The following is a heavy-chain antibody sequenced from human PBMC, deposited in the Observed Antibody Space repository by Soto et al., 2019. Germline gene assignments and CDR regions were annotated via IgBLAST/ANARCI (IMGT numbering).Heavy chain of an antibody. CDR3: ARDPTIAASGGYYYYYYGMDV. CDR1: GYTFTNYF. J-gene: IGHJ6*02. V-gene: IGHV1-46*01. Sequence: ASVKVSCKASGYTFTNYFIHWVRQAPGQGLEWMGILYPRSGTTTYAQKFQGRVTMTRDTSTSIVYMQLSSLRSEDTAVYYCARDPTIAASGGYYYYYYGMDVWGQGTTVTVSS. D-gene: IGHD6-13*01. CDR2: LYPRSGTT.